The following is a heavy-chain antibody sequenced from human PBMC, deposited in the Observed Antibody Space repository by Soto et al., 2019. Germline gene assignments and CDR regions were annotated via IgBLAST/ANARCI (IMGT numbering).Heavy chain of an antibody. V-gene: IGHV4-31*03. J-gene: IGHJ5*02. CDR2: IYYSGST. D-gene: IGHD3-22*01. CDR3: ARTSYDSSGTAADP. CDR1: GGSISGGNYY. Sequence: QVQLQESGPGLVKPSQTLSLTCTVSGGSISGGNYYWSWIRQHPGKGLEWIGYIYYSGSTYYNPSLKSRVTISVDTSKNQFSLKLSSVTAADTAVYYCARTSYDSSGTAADPWGQGALVTVSS.